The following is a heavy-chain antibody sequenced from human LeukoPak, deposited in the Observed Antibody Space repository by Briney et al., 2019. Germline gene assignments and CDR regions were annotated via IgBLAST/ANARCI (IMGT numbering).Heavy chain of an antibody. CDR3: ARLQYCSGGSCYSYYYYGMDV. V-gene: IGHV3-74*01. J-gene: IGHJ6*02. CDR2: INSDGSST. Sequence: GGSLRLSCAASGFTFSSYWMRWVRQAPGKGLVWVSRINSDGSSTSYADSVKGRFTISRDNAKNTLYLQMNSLRAEDTAVYYCARLQYCSGGSCYSYYYYGMDVWGQGTTVTVSS. CDR1: GFTFSSYW. D-gene: IGHD2-15*01.